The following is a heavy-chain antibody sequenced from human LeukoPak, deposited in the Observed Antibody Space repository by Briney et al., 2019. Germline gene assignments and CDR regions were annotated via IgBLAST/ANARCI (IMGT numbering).Heavy chain of an antibody. V-gene: IGHV4-61*02. CDR2: IYTSGST. D-gene: IGHD1-1*01. CDR3: ARSPTGTTLDPNRSQYYWYFDL. CDR1: GGSISSGSYY. Sequence: PSQTLSLTCTVSGGSISSGSYYWSWIRQPAGKGLEWIGRIYTSGSTNYNPSLKSRVTISVDTSKNQFSLKLSSVTAADTAVYYCARSPTGTTLDPNRSQYYWYFDLWGRGTLVTVSS. J-gene: IGHJ2*01.